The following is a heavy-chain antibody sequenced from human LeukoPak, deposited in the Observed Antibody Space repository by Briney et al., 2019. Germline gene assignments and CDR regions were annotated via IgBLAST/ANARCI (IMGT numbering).Heavy chain of an antibody. CDR1: GFTVSSNY. D-gene: IGHD5-18*01. Sequence: SGGSLRLSCAASGFTVSSNYMSWVRQAPGKGLEWVSVIYSGGIYNDGTTNYGDSVKGRFTISRDNSKNTLYLQMNSLRAEDTAVYYYARRELLGYSYGLRTFNIWGQGTTVTVSS. CDR2: IYSGGIYNDGTT. J-gene: IGHJ3*02. V-gene: IGHV3-66*04. CDR3: ARRELLGYSYGLRTFNI.